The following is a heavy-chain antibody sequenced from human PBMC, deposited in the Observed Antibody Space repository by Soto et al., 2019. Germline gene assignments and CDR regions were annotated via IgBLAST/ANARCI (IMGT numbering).Heavy chain of an antibody. CDR2: INSDGSST. CDR1: GFTFSSYW. D-gene: IGHD2-15*01. V-gene: IGHV3-74*01. J-gene: IGHJ4*02. CDR3: ARVYCSGGSCNHLDY. Sequence: SLRLSCAASGFTFSSYWMHWVRQAPGKGLVWVSRINSDGSSTSYADSVKGRFTISRDNAKNTLYLQMNSLRAEDTAVYYCARVYCSGGSCNHLDYWGQGTLVTVSS.